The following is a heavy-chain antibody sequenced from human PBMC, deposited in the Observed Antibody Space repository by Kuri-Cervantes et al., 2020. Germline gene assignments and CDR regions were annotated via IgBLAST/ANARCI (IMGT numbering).Heavy chain of an antibody. CDR1: GFTFSSYG. CDR3: ARDVRCIKNAYCGGDDY. D-gene: IGHD2-21*01. J-gene: IGHJ4*02. CDR2: IWYDGSNK. Sequence: LSLTCAASGFTFSSYGIHWVRQAPGKGLEWVAVIWYDGSNKYYADSVKGRFTISRDNSKNTLYLQMNSLRAEDTAVYYCARDVRCIKNAYCGGDDYWGQGTLVTVSS. V-gene: IGHV3-33*01.